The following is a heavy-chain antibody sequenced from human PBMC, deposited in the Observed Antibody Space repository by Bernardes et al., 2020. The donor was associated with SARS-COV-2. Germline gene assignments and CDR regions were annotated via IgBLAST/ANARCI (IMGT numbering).Heavy chain of an antibody. D-gene: IGHD6-19*01. CDR3: ARDFRVAVAGPYFYFGMDV. CDR1: GFTFRSYG. CDR2: ISYDGSNK. V-gene: IGHV3-30-3*01. Sequence: GGSLRLSCAASGFTFRSYGMHWVRQTPGKGLEWVAVISYDGSNKYYGDPVKGRFTISRDNSKNTVFLQMDSLRAEDTAVYYCARDFRVAVAGPYFYFGMDVWGQGTTVTVSS. J-gene: IGHJ6*02.